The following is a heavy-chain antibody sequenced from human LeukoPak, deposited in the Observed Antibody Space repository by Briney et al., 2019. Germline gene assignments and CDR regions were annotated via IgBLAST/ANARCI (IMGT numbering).Heavy chain of an antibody. J-gene: IGHJ6*02. V-gene: IGHV3-30*03. CDR3: VRGGSGLDV. Sequence: GGSLRLSCAASGFSLSIHDIHWVRQAPGKGLEWVAVISRDGSNQYHADSVKGRFIISRDNSQNMIYVQMSSLRAEDTALYYCVRGGSGLDVWGQGTTVTVSS. D-gene: IGHD3-10*01. CDR2: ISRDGSNQ. CDR1: GFSLSIHD.